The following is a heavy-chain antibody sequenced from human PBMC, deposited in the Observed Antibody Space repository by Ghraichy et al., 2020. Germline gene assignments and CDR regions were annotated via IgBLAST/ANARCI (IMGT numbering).Heavy chain of an antibody. CDR3: ARAGYCSRTNCFLGTAFDF. V-gene: IGHV3-23*01. Sequence: GGSLRLSCADSGFTVSTYAMSWVRQAPGKGLEWVSAISGGGGNTYYADSVKGRFTISRDNSKNTVYLQMNSLRAEDTAVYYCARAGYCSRTNCFLGTAFDFWGQGTMVTASS. CDR2: ISGGGGNT. D-gene: IGHD2-2*01. J-gene: IGHJ3*01. CDR1: GFTVSTYA.